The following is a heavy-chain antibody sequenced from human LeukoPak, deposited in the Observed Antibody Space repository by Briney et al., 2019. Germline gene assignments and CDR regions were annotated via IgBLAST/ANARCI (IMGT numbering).Heavy chain of an antibody. CDR1: GFTFNFYA. CDR2: ITSSGNTT. V-gene: IGHV3-23*01. Sequence: PGGSLRLSCAASGFTFNFYAMSWVRQAPGKGLEWVSGITSSGNTTYYADSVKGRFTISRDNSRNTLFLQMNSLRAEDTAVYYCAKPDCGGDCYSNFDYWGQGTLVTVSS. D-gene: IGHD2-21*02. CDR3: AKPDCGGDCYSNFDY. J-gene: IGHJ4*02.